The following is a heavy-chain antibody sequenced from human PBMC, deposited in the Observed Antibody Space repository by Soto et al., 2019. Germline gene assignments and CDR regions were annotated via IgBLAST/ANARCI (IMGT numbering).Heavy chain of an antibody. D-gene: IGHD1-7*01. CDR2: SSATGAGT. J-gene: IGHJ4*02. Sequence: EVQLLESGGGLVQPGGSLRLSCAASGFTFSSYGMTWVRQAPGKGLEWVSFSSATGAGTYYADSVKGRFTISRDNSNNTLSLQMTSLRADDTAAYYCAKDRRAGGNYGFYSDFWGQGALVIVSS. CDR3: AKDRRAGGNYGFYSDF. V-gene: IGHV3-23*01. CDR1: GFTFSSYG.